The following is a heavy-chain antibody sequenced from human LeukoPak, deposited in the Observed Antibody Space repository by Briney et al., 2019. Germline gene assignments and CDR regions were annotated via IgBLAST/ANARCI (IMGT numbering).Heavy chain of an antibody. CDR1: GLSLTHDG. D-gene: IGHD5-18*01. V-gene: IGHV1-18*01. Sequence: GASVKVSCKASGLSLTHDGISWVRQAPGQGLVWMGWISAYNGNTNYAQKLQGRVTMTTDTSTSTAYMELRSLRSDDTAVYYCARVLRPWIQLWSGIGWFDPWGQGTLVTVSS. J-gene: IGHJ5*02. CDR3: ARVLRPWIQLWSGIGWFDP. CDR2: ISAYNGNT.